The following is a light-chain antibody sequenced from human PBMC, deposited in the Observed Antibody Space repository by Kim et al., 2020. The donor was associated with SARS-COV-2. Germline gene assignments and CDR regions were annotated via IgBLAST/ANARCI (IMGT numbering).Light chain of an antibody. V-gene: IGLV3-1*01. CDR3: QAWDKITGV. CDR2: QDL. J-gene: IGLJ1*01. CDR1: KLGDKY. Sequence: SYELTQPPSVSVSPGQTASITCSGNKLGDKYVSWYQQRPGQSPVLVIYQDLNRPSGIPERFSGSNSGNTATLTISGTQAMDEADYHCQAWDKITGVFGTGTKVTVL.